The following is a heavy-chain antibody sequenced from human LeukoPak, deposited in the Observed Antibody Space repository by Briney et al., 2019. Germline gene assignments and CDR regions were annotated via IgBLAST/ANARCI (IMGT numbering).Heavy chain of an antibody. Sequence: SETLSLTCTVSGGSISSYYWSWIRQPPGKGLAWIGYIYYSGSTNYNPSLNSRATISVDTSKNQYSLKLRSVTAADTAVYYCARGIQDDYGYNWNLFDYWGQGTLVTVSS. D-gene: IGHD1-7*01. V-gene: IGHV4-59*01. CDR2: IYYSGST. CDR3: ARGIQDDYGYNWNLFDY. CDR1: GGSISSYY. J-gene: IGHJ4*02.